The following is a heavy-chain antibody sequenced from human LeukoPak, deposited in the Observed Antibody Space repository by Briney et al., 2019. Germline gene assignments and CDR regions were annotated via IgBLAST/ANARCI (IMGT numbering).Heavy chain of an antibody. Sequence: PSETLSLTCTVYGGSFRGYYWSWIRQPPGKGLEWIGEINHSGSTNYNPSLKSRVTISVDTSKNQFSLKLSSVTAADTAVYYCATRKISSSRDYGSGRIFDPWGQGTLVTVSS. J-gene: IGHJ5*02. CDR1: GGSFRGYY. V-gene: IGHV4-34*01. D-gene: IGHD3-10*01. CDR2: INHSGST. CDR3: ATRKISSSRDYGSGRIFDP.